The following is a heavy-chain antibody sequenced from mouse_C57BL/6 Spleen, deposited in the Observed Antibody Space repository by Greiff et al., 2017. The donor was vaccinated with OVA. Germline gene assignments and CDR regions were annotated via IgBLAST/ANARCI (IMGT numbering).Heavy chain of an antibody. CDR3: ARGGSGYYFDY. CDR1: GYAFSSYW. Sequence: VQLQQSGAELVKPGASVKISCKASGYAFSSYWMNWVKQRPGKGLEWLGQIYPGDGDTNYNGKFKGKATLTADKSSSTAYMQLSSLTSEDSAVYFCARGGSGYYFDYWGQGTTLTVSS. V-gene: IGHV1-80*01. D-gene: IGHD1-2*01. J-gene: IGHJ2*01. CDR2: IYPGDGDT.